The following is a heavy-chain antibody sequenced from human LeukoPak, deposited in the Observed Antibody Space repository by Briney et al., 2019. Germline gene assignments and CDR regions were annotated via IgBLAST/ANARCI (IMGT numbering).Heavy chain of an antibody. J-gene: IGHJ4*02. CDR2: IKEDGSEK. CDR1: GFNFTANW. CDR3: AQEGN. Sequence: GGSLRLSCVASGFNFTANWMSWVRQAPGKGPEWVASIKEDGSEKYYGDSVSGRFTISRDNAKNSLYLQMNSLRVEDTAVYYCAQEGNWGQGTLVTVSS. V-gene: IGHV3-7*01.